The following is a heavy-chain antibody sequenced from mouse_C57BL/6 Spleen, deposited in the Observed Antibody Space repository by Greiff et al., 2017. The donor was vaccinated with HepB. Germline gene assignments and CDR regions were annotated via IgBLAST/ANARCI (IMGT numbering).Heavy chain of an antibody. J-gene: IGHJ4*01. V-gene: IGHV1-72*01. CDR1: GYTFTSYW. CDR2: IDPNSGGT. D-gene: IGHD3-3*01. CDR3: ARWGWEGLYYAMDY. Sequence: VQRVESGAELVKPGASVKLSCKASGYTFTSYWMHWVKQRPGRGLEWIGRIDPNSGGTKYNEKFKSKATLTVDKPSSTAYMQLSSLTSEDSAVYYCARWGWEGLYYAMDYWGQGTSVTVSS.